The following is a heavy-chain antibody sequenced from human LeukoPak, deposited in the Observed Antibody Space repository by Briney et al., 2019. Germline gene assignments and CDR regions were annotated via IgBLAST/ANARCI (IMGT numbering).Heavy chain of an antibody. CDR3: ARDQLVVVPAAIYYYYMDV. CDR2: IYYSGST. D-gene: IGHD2-2*01. CDR1: GGSISSYY. Sequence: SETLSLTCTVSGGSISSYYWSWIRQPPGKGLEWIGYIYYSGSTNYNPSLKSRVTISVDTSKNQFSLKLSSVTAADTAVYYCARDQLVVVPAAIYYYYMDVWGKGTTVTVSS. V-gene: IGHV4-59*01. J-gene: IGHJ6*03.